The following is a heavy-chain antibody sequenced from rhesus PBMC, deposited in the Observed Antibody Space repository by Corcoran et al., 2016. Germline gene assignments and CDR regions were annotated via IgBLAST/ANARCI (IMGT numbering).Heavy chain of an antibody. V-gene: IGHV4-147*01. CDR3: ARGFGYSYDY. CDR1: GGSISSNY. J-gene: IGHJ4*01. D-gene: IGHD5-12*01. Sequence: QVQLQESGPGLVKPSETLSLTCAVSGGSISSNYWSWILPPPGKGLEWIGRIFGSSGSTSYNPSLTSRVTISADTSKNQFSLKLSSVTAADTAVYYCARGFGYSYDYWGQGVLVTVSS. CDR2: IFGSSGST.